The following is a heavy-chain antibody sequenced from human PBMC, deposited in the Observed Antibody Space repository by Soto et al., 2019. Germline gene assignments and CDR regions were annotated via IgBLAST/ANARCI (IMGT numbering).Heavy chain of an antibody. CDR1: GFTFSSYW. J-gene: IGHJ4*02. CDR2: IKQDGSEK. D-gene: IGHD3-22*01. Sequence: EVQLVESGGGLVQPGGSLRLSCAASGFTFSSYWMSWVRQAPGKGLEWVANIKQDGSEKYYVDSVKGRFTISRDNAKNSLYLQMNSLRAEDTAVYYCATLYTYYYDSSGLEDYWGQGTLVTVSS. CDR3: ATLYTYYYDSSGLEDY. V-gene: IGHV3-7*01.